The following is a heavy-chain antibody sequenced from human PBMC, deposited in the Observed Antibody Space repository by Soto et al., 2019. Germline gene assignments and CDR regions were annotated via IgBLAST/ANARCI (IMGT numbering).Heavy chain of an antibody. J-gene: IGHJ6*02. CDR3: IRRRPDRPDV. CDR1: DDYLTSLYH. D-gene: IGHD1-1*01. Sequence: SETLSLPCGVYDDYLTSLYHWAWIRQPPGRGLEWVASIYHSGTTYYNPSLKSRVTISVDTSKNQFSLNLRSVTAADSAVYYCIRRRPDRPDVWGQATTVTGPS. V-gene: IGHV4-38-2*01. CDR2: IYHSGTT.